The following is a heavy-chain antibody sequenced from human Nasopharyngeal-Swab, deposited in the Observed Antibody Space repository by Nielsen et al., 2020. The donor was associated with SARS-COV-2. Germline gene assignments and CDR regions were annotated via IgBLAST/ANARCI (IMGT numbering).Heavy chain of an antibody. CDR1: GGSISSYY. CDR3: ARVGGSSWRHYYYYYYGMDV. J-gene: IGHJ6*02. CDR2: IYYGGST. D-gene: IGHD6-13*01. V-gene: IGHV4-59*01. Sequence: SETLSLTCTVPGGSISSYYWSWIRQPPGKGLEWIGYIYYGGSTNYNPSLKSRVTISVDTSKNQFSLKLSSVTAADTAVYYCARVGGSSWRHYYYYYYGMDVWGQGTTVTVSS.